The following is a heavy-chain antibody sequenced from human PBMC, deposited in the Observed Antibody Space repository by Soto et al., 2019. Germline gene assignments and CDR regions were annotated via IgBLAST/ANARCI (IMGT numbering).Heavy chain of an antibody. D-gene: IGHD3-22*01. V-gene: IGHV5-51*01. CDR3: ARHPYYYDSSGPVIGAFDI. CDR2: IYPGDSDT. Sequence: GESLKISCKGSGYSFTSYWIGWVRQMPGKGLEWMGIIYPGDSDTRYSPSFQGQVTISADKSISTAYLQWSSLKASDTAMYYCARHPYYYDSSGPVIGAFDIWGQGTMVTVSS. CDR1: GYSFTSYW. J-gene: IGHJ3*02.